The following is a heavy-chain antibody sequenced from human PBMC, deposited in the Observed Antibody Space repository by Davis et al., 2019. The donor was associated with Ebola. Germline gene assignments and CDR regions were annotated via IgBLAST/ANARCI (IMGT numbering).Heavy chain of an antibody. V-gene: IGHV1-2*02. CDR1: SYTFTSYG. Sequence: ASVKVSCKASSYTFTSYGISWVRQAPGQGLEWMGWINPNSGGTNYAQKFQGRVTMTRDTSISTAYMKLSRLRSDDTAVYYCARDRPAAIRSVNWFDPWGQGTLVTVSS. D-gene: IGHD2-2*02. CDR3: ARDRPAAIRSVNWFDP. J-gene: IGHJ5*02. CDR2: INPNSGGT.